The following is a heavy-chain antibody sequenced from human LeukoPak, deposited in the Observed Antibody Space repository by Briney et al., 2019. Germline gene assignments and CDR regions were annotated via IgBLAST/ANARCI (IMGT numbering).Heavy chain of an antibody. Sequence: PGGSLRLSCAASGFTFDDYAMHWVRRAPGKGLEWVSGISWNSGSIGYADSVKGRFTISRGNAKNSLYLQMNSLRAEDMALYYCAKADKYYYDSSGYYYLDYWGQGTLVTVSS. CDR1: GFTFDDYA. V-gene: IGHV3-9*03. D-gene: IGHD3-22*01. CDR3: AKADKYYYDSSGYYYLDY. J-gene: IGHJ4*02. CDR2: ISWNSGSI.